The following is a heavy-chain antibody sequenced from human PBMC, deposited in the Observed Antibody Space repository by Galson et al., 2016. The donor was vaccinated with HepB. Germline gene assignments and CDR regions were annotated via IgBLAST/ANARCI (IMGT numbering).Heavy chain of an antibody. CDR1: YA. CDR3: AKAEAFGVSSPWFDP. V-gene: IGHV3-23*01. D-gene: IGHD3-10*01. Sequence: YAMTWVRQAPGRGLEWVSIINAAGDSTHYADSVRGRFTISRDKSKNTLFLHMNSLRAEDTAIYYCAKAEAFGVSSPWFDPWGQGTLVTVSS. CDR2: INAAGDST. J-gene: IGHJ5*02.